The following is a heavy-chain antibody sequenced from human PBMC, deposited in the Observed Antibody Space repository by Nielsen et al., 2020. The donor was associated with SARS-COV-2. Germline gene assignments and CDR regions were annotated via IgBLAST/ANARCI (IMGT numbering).Heavy chain of an antibody. CDR2: IKSKTDGGTT. J-gene: IGHJ3*01. V-gene: IGHV3-15*01. Sequence: GGSLRLSCAASGFTFSDYYMSWVRQAPGKGLEWVGRIKSKTDGGTTDYAAPVKGRFTISRDDSKNTLYLQMNSLKTEDTAVYYCTTDPPVAGTIRPFWGQGTMVTVSS. CDR1: GFTFSDYY. CDR3: TTDPPVAGTIRPF. D-gene: IGHD6-19*01.